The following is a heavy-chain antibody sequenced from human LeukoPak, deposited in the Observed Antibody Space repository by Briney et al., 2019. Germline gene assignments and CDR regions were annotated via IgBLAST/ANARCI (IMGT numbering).Heavy chain of an antibody. CDR1: EYSIPNYC. Sequence: GESLKISCKHSEYSIPNYCIGWVRQMPGKGLEWMGIIYPDDSDTRYSPSFQGQVTISADKSISTAYLQWSSLKASDTAMYYCAIGRGGQQLGDYWGQGTLVTVSS. CDR2: IYPDDSDT. J-gene: IGHJ4*02. V-gene: IGHV5-51*01. CDR3: AIGRGGQQLGDY. D-gene: IGHD6-13*01.